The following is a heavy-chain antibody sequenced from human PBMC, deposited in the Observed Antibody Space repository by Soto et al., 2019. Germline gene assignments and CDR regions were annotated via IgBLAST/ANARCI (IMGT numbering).Heavy chain of an antibody. V-gene: IGHV1-18*04. D-gene: IGHD6-19*01. Sequence: QVQLVQSGAEVKKPGASVKVSCKSSGYTFTSYGISWVRQAPGQGLEWMGWISAYNGNTNSAQKLQGRVTMTTDTSTSTAYMELRSLRSDDTAVYYCAVHPGAYSSGWPFPGWGQGNLVTVSS. CDR2: ISAYNGNT. CDR1: GYTFTSYG. J-gene: IGHJ4*02. CDR3: AVHPGAYSSGWPFPG.